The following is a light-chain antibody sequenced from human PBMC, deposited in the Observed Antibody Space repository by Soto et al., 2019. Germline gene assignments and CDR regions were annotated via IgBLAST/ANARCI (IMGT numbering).Light chain of an antibody. J-gene: IGKJ1*01. CDR3: QQYGSSPQT. V-gene: IGKV3-20*01. CDR2: GAS. CDR1: RSVSSSY. Sequence: EIVLTQSPGTLSLSPGERATLSCRTSRSVSSSYLAWYQQKPGQAPRLLIYGASSRATGIPGRFSGSGSGTDFTLTISRLEPEDFAVYYCQQYGSSPQTFGQGTKVDIK.